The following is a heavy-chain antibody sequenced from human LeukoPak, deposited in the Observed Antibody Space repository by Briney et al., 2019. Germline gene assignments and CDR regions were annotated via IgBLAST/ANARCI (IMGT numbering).Heavy chain of an antibody. D-gene: IGHD6-19*01. CDR1: GFSFDDYG. Sequence: GGSLRLSCAASGFSFDDYGMSWVRQAPGKGLEWVSGINWNGGSTGYADSVKGRFTISRDNAKNSLYLQMNSLRAEDTAVYYCARVDAAADSSGWYGFDYWGQGTLVTVSS. CDR3: ARVDAAADSSGWYGFDY. V-gene: IGHV3-20*04. J-gene: IGHJ4*02. CDR2: INWNGGST.